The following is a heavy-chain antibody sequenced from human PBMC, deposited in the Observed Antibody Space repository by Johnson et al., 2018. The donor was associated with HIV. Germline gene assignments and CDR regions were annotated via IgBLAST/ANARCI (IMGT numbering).Heavy chain of an antibody. Sequence: QVQLVESGGGVVQPGRSLRLSCAASGFTFSSYGMAWVRQAPGKGLEWVTVISFAGVKKYYADSVKGRFTISRDNSKGTLYLQMDGLRPEDTALYYCARERLGGMVTHFDIWGQGTMVTVSS. CDR1: GFTFSSYG. J-gene: IGHJ3*02. CDR2: ISFAGVKK. CDR3: ARERLGGMVTHFDI. D-gene: IGHD5-18*01. V-gene: IGHV3-30*03.